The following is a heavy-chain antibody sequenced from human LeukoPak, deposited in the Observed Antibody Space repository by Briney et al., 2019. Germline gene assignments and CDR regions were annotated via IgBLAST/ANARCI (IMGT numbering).Heavy chain of an antibody. V-gene: IGHV4-59*12. CDR2: IYYSGST. CDR1: GGSISSYY. CDR3: ARASTLLWFGELSGAFDI. D-gene: IGHD3-10*01. J-gene: IGHJ3*02. Sequence: SETLSLTCTVSGGSISSYYWSWIRQPPGKGLEWIGYIYYSGSTNCNPSLKSRVTISVDTSKNQFSLKLSSVTAADTAVYYCARASTLLWFGELSGAFDIWGQGTMVTVSS.